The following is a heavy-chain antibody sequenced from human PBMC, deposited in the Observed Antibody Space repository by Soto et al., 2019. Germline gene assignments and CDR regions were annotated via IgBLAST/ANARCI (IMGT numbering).Heavy chain of an antibody. CDR3: ARVGGRNLLWFGELFSLDY. CDR1: GGSFSSYT. V-gene: IGHV1-69*02. Sequence: ASVKVSCEACGGSFSSYTISWVRQAPGQGLEWMGRIIPILGIANYAQKFQGRVTITADESTSTAYMELSSLRSEDTAVYYCARVGGRNLLWFGELFSLDYWGQGTLVTVSS. J-gene: IGHJ4*02. CDR2: IIPILGIA. D-gene: IGHD3-10*01.